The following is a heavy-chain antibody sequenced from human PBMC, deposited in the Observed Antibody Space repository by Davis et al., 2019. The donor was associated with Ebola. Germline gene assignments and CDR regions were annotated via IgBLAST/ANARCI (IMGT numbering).Heavy chain of an antibody. CDR3: AKDLLDCTGGSCYHYSYYYGLDV. J-gene: IGHJ6*02. V-gene: IGHV3-23*01. Sequence: GESLKISCAASGFSFSNFGMNWVRQAPGKGLEWVSGLSGSGGRTYYTDSVKGRFPISRDNSKSTLYLQMDSLREDDTAVYYCAKDLLDCTGGSCYHYSYYYGLDVWGQGTTVTVSS. CDR1: GFSFSNFG. D-gene: IGHD2-15*01. CDR2: LSGSGGRT.